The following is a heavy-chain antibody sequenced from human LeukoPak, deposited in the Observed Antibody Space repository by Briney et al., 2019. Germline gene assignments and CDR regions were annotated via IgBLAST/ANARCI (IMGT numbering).Heavy chain of an antibody. CDR2: ISHGGSNT. CDR3: ATDRRAGIAVRHFDY. CDR1: GFTFSLYG. Sequence: GGCLRLSCVASGFTFSLYGIHWVRQAPGKGLAWVAVISHGGSNTYFADSVQGRFAISSDTSKNTLYLQMNSLRAEDTAAYYCATDRRAGIAVRHFDYWGQGTLVTVSS. D-gene: IGHD6-19*01. J-gene: IGHJ4*02. V-gene: IGHV3-30*03.